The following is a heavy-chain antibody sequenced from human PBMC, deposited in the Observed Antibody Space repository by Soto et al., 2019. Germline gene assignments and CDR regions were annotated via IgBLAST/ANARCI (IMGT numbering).Heavy chain of an antibody. V-gene: IGHV1-18*01. CDR1: GYTFTNYG. J-gene: IGHJ6*02. Sequence: QVQVVQSGDEVKKPGASVKVSCKASGYTFTNYGFSWVRQAPGQGLEWMGWISGYNGNTKYAEKFQGRATMTTETATRTAHMAVRSLSSDDTAVYYCAREGQAPYYHDGTDVWGQGTAVTVAS. CDR2: ISGYNGNT. CDR3: AREGQAPYYHDGTDV.